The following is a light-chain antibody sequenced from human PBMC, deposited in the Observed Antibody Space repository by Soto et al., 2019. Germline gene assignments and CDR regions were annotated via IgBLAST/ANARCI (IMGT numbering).Light chain of an antibody. CDR3: QSYDSSLSGWV. CDR2: GNS. Sequence: QSVLTQPPSVSGAPGQRVTISCTGSSSNIGAGYDVHWYQQLPGTAPKLLIYGNSNRPSGVPDRFSGSKSGTSASLAITGLQAADAADYYCQSYDSSLSGWVFGGGPKLTVL. V-gene: IGLV1-40*01. J-gene: IGLJ3*02. CDR1: SSNIGAGYD.